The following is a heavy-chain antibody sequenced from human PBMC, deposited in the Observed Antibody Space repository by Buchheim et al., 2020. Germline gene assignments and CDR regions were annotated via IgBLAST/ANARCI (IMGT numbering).Heavy chain of an antibody. J-gene: IGHJ3*02. CDR2: IYYSGST. CDR3: ASTRGGNGYNSPLDAFDI. V-gene: IGHV4-59*01. CDR1: GGSISSYY. D-gene: IGHD5-24*01. Sequence: QVQLQESGPGLVKPSETLSLTCTVSGGSISSYYWSWIRQPPGKGLEWIGYIYYSGSTNYNPSLKSRVTISVDTSKNQFSLKLSSVTAADTAVYYCASTRGGNGYNSPLDAFDIWGQGT.